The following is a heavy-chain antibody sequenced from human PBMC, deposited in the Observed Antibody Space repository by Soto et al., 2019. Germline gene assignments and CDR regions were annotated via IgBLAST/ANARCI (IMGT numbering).Heavy chain of an antibody. CDR3: AKDPPHPYSENTPPAPDT. Sequence: QAPGKGLEWVSAISGSGGSTSYADSVKGRFTISRDNSKNTLYLQMNSLRAEDTAVYYCAKDPPHPYSENTPPAPDTWGQGTLVTVSS. V-gene: IGHV3-23*01. CDR2: ISGSGGST. J-gene: IGHJ5*02. D-gene: IGHD5-12*01.